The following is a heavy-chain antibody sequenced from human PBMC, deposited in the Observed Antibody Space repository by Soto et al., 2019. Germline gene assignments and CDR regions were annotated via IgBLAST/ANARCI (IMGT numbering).Heavy chain of an antibody. CDR1: GYSFATYW. V-gene: IGHV5-51*01. CDR2: IYPGDSDI. J-gene: IGHJ6*02. CDR3: ARSRELGSYYYYAMDV. D-gene: IGHD1-26*01. Sequence: GESLKISCKGSGYSFATYWIGWVRQMPGKGLEWMGIIYPGDSDIRYSPSFQGQVTISADMSISTAYLQWSSLKDSDTAMYFCARSRELGSYYYYAMDVWGLGTTVTVSS.